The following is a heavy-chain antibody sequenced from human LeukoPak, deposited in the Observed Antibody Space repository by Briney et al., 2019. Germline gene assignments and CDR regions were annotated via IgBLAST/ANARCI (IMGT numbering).Heavy chain of an antibody. Sequence: PGGSLRLSCAASGFTFSSYAMSWVRQAPGKGLEWVSAISGSGGSTYYADSVKGRFTISRDNSKNTLYLQMNSLRAEDTAVYYCARDQPYDSSGYSIVGDAFDIWGQGTMVTVSS. V-gene: IGHV3-23*01. CDR3: ARDQPYDSSGYSIVGDAFDI. CDR1: GFTFSSYA. D-gene: IGHD3-22*01. J-gene: IGHJ3*02. CDR2: ISGSGGST.